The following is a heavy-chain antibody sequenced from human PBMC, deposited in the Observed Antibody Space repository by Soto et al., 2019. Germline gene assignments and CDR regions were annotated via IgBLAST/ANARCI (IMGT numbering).Heavy chain of an antibody. J-gene: IGHJ6*02. V-gene: IGHV1-69*13. CDR3: AINELADYGMDV. D-gene: IGHD1-1*01. CDR2: IIPIFGTA. CDR1: GGTFSSYA. Sequence: SVKVSCKASGGTFSSYAISWVRQAPGQGLEWMGGIIPIFGTANYAQKFQGRVTITADESTSTAYMELRSLRSDDTAVYYCAINELADYGMDVWGQGTTVTVSS.